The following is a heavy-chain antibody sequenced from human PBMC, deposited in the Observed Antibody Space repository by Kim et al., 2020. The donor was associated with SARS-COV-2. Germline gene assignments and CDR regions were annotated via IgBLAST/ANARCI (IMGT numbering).Heavy chain of an antibody. CDR1: EFTFSSYS. CDR2: ISGSGGNT. J-gene: IGHJ2*01. V-gene: IGHV3-23*01. CDR3: AKDRRGPAAGTWYFDL. Sequence: GGSLRLSCAASEFTFSSYSMGWVRQAPGEGLELVSAISGSGGNTKYADSVKGRFTISRDNSKSTLYLQMNSLRAEDTAVYYCAKDRRGPAAGTWYFDLWGRGTLVTVSS. D-gene: IGHD6-13*01.